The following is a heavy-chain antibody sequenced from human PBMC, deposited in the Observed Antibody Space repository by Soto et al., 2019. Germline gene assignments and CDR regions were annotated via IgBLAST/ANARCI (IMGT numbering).Heavy chain of an antibody. Sequence: QVQLQESGPGLVKPSGTLSLTCAVSGGSISSSNWWSWVRQPPGKGLEWIGEIYHSGNTNYNPSLKSRVTMAVDKSRIQFSLKLSSVTAADTAVYYCARRWGEGRVDYWGQGTLVTVSS. CDR3: ARRWGEGRVDY. J-gene: IGHJ4*02. CDR2: IYHSGNT. CDR1: GGSISSSNW. V-gene: IGHV4-4*02. D-gene: IGHD3-10*01.